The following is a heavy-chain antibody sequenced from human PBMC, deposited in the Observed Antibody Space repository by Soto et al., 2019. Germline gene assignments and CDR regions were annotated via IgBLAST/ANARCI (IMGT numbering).Heavy chain of an antibody. V-gene: IGHV4-30-4*01. CDR3: ARERPDGARLDP. CDR2: IYYSGST. CDR1: GGSISSGDYY. D-gene: IGHD6-6*01. Sequence: QVQLQESGPGLVKPSQTLSLTCTVSGGSISSGDYYWSWIRQPPGKGLEWIGYIYYSGSTYYSPARKRRVTISVDTSKNQFSLKLSSVTAADTAVYYCARERPDGARLDPWGQGTLVTVSS. J-gene: IGHJ5*02.